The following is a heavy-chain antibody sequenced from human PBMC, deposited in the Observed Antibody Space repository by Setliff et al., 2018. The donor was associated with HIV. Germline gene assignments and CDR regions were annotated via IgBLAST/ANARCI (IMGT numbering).Heavy chain of an antibody. CDR3: TRDGSGWFQD. Sequence: PGGSLRLSCAASGFTFSTSWMGWVRQAPGKGLEWVANTKPDEGEKFYVDSVRGRFTISRDNAKNSLYLQMNSLRVEDTAVYYCTRDGSGWFQDWGQGTLVTVSS. D-gene: IGHD6-19*01. V-gene: IGHV3-7*01. J-gene: IGHJ4*02. CDR2: TKPDEGEK. CDR1: GFTFSTSW.